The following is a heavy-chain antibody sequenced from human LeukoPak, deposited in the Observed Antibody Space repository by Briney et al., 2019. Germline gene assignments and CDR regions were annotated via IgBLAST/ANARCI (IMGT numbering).Heavy chain of an antibody. D-gene: IGHD6-19*01. V-gene: IGHV3-21*06. CDR3: AKDLRRGVVAVAGTGFDY. CDR2: ISSTNTYI. Sequence: PGGSLRLSCAASGFTFSSYWMNWVRQAPGKGLEWVSSISSTNTYIYYADSVKGRFTISRDNVKNSLYLQMNSLRAEDTAVYYCAKDLRRGVVAVAGTGFDYWGQGTLVTVSS. J-gene: IGHJ4*02. CDR1: GFTFSSYW.